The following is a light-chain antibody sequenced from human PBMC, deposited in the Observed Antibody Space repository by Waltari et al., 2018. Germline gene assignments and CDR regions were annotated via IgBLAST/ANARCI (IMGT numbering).Light chain of an antibody. V-gene: IGKV3-11*01. CDR1: QRISMY. CDR2: DAT. CDR3: QQRTNWPPYS. Sequence: EIVLTQSPATLSLSPGGRAVLSCRASQRISMYLAWYQQKPGQPPWLLIYDATHRASGIPTRFSGSGSGTDFTLTISRLEPEDSAIYYCQQRTNWPPYSFGQGTRLDIK. J-gene: IGKJ2*03.